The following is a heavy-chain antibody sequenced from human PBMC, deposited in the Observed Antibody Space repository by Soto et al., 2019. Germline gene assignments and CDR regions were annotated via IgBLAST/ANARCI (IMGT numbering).Heavy chain of an antibody. CDR2: IIPILGIA. Sequence: QVQLVQSGAEVKKPGSSVKVSCKASGGTFSSYTISWVRQAPGQGLEWMGRIIPILGIANYAQKFQGRVTITADKSTSTAYMELSSLRSEDTAVYYCASYYYDSNDAFDIWGQGTMVTVSS. CDR1: GGTFSSYT. CDR3: ASYYYDSNDAFDI. D-gene: IGHD3-22*01. V-gene: IGHV1-69*02. J-gene: IGHJ3*02.